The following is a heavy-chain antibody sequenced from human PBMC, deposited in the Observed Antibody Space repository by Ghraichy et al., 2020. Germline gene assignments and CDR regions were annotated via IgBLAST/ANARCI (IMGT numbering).Heavy chain of an antibody. CDR2: INHSGST. Sequence: SQTLSLTCAVYGGSFSGYYWSWIRQPPGKGLEWIGEINHSGSTNYNPSLKSRVTISVDTSKNQFSLKLSSVTAADTAVYYCAPRRGFDPWGQGTLVTVSS. CDR3: APRRGFDP. J-gene: IGHJ5*02. CDR1: GGSFSGYY. V-gene: IGHV4-34*01.